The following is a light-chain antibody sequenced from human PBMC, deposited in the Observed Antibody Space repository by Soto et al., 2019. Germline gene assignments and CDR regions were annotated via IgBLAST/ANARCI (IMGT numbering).Light chain of an antibody. CDR3: QQRSNWLT. V-gene: IGKV3-11*01. CDR1: QSVSSY. Sequence: EIVLTQSPATLSLSPGERATLSCRASQSVSSYLAWYQQKPGQAHRLLIYDASNRATGIPARFSGSGSGTDFNLTISSLEPEDFAVYYCQQRSNWLTFGGGTKVEIK. CDR2: DAS. J-gene: IGKJ4*01.